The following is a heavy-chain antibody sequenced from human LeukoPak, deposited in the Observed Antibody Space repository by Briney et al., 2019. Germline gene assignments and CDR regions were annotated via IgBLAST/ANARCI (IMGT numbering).Heavy chain of an antibody. CDR2: MEYSGTT. D-gene: IGHD2-2*01. J-gene: IGHJ4*02. CDR3: ARRSPAINFDY. CDR1: GGSISSRSFY. V-gene: IGHV4-39*01. Sequence: SETLSLTCNVPGGSISSRSFYWGWIRQPPGKGLEWIGSMEYSGTTHYNPSLKSRVTISVDTSKNQFSLKLSSVTAADTAVYYCARRSPAINFDYWGQGTLVTVSS.